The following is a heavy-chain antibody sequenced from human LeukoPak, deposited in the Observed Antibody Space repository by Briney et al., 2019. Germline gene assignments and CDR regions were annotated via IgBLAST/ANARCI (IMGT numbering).Heavy chain of an antibody. CDR1: GFTFSTYV. V-gene: IGHV3-30*18. CDR3: AKGSSSSGGFDY. J-gene: IGHJ4*02. D-gene: IGHD6-6*01. Sequence: GRSLRLSCAASGFTFSTYVMHWVRQAPGKGLEWVTVTSYDGSNKYYADSVKGRFTISRDNSKNTLSPQMNSLRAEDTAVYYCAKGSSSSGGFDYWGQGTLVTVSS. CDR2: TSYDGSNK.